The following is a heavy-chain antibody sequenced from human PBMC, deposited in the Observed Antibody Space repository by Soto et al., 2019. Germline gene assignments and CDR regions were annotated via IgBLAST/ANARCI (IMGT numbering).Heavy chain of an antibody. J-gene: IGHJ1*01. D-gene: IGHD6-6*01. CDR2: INHSGST. Sequence: QVQLQQWGAGLLKPSETLSLTCAVYGGSFSGYYWSWIRQPPGKGLEWIGEINHSGSTNYNPSLKSRVTISVDTSKNQYSLKLSSVTAADTAVYYCARGGGAPSIAARFPPNHWGQGTLVTVSS. CDR1: GGSFSGYY. CDR3: ARGGGAPSIAARFPPNH. V-gene: IGHV4-34*01.